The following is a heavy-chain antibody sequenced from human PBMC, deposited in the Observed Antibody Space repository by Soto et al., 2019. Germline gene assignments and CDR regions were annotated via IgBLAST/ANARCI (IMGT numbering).Heavy chain of an antibody. Sequence: GGSLRLSCAASGFSFSDYAIIWVRQAPWKGLEWASGLYGSAVGIHYADSVKGRFTISRDNYANSVYLQMNSLRVEDTAMYYCAKDAVSRDGVWLAHDWGQGTVVTVSS. CDR2: LYGSAVGI. CDR3: AKDAVSRDGVWLAHD. J-gene: IGHJ1*01. D-gene: IGHD3-3*01. CDR1: GFSFSDYA. V-gene: IGHV3-23*01.